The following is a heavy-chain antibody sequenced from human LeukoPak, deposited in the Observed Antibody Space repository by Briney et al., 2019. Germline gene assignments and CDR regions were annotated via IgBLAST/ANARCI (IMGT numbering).Heavy chain of an antibody. CDR2: ISGSGTTI. CDR1: GFTFGGYY. V-gene: IGHV3-11*04. Sequence: GGSLRLSCAASGFTFGGYYMSWIRQAPGKGLEWISYISGSGTTIYHTDSVKGRLTISRDNAKNSLYLQMNSLRAEDTAVYYCARDPLRRHFDWLLSGWFDPWGQGTLVTVSS. J-gene: IGHJ5*02. CDR3: ARDPLRRHFDWLLSGWFDP. D-gene: IGHD3-9*01.